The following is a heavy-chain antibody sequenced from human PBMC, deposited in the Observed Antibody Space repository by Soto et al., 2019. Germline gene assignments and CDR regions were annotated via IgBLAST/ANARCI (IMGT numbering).Heavy chain of an antibody. V-gene: IGHV3-21*01. Sequence: EVQLVESGGGLVKPGGSLRLSCAGAGFFFSSYTMNWVRQAPGKGLEWVSSISGNSGYIYYADSVKGRFTISRDNAKNSLFVQVTNLRAEDTAVYYCASEITVDGRAGYWGQGTLVNVSS. D-gene: IGHD6-19*01. CDR3: ASEITVDGRAGY. CDR1: GFFFSSYT. CDR2: ISGNSGYI. J-gene: IGHJ4*02.